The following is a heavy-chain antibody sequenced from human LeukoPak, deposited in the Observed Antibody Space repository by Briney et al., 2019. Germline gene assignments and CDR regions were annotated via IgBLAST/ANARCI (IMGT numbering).Heavy chain of an antibody. D-gene: IGHD3-3*01. Sequence: ASVKVSCKASGYTFTSYDINWVRQATGQGFEWMGWMNPNSGNTGYAQKFQGRVTITRNTSISTAYMELSSLRSEDTAVYYCARTDYDFWSGTARRYYYYYMDVWGKGTTVTVSS. CDR2: MNPNSGNT. CDR3: ARTDYDFWSGTARRYYYYYMDV. V-gene: IGHV1-8*03. CDR1: GYTFTSYD. J-gene: IGHJ6*03.